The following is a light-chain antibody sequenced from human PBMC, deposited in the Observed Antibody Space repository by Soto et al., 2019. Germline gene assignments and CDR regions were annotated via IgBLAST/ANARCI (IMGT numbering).Light chain of an antibody. J-gene: IGKJ1*01. Sequence: DIEMVQSPSALSASVGDTVTITCRASQKSSPWLAWYQQKPGQAPKLLMYDVSSLKGGVPSRFSGSGSGTEFTLTISSLQPDDFATYYCQQYNDYSATFGQGTKVDIK. CDR2: DVS. CDR1: QKSSPW. V-gene: IGKV1-5*01. CDR3: QQYNDYSAT.